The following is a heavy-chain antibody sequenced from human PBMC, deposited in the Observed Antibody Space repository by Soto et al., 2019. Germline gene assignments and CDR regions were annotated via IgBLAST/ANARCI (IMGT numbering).Heavy chain of an antibody. CDR3: ARGGGKEMATISNYFVY. CDR2: IWYDGSNK. J-gene: IGHJ4*02. Sequence: QVQLVESGGGVVQPGRSLRLSCAASGFTFSSYGMHWVRQAPGKGLEWVAVIWYDGSNKYYADSVKGRFTISRDNSKNTLYLQMNSLRAEDTAVYYCARGGGKEMATISNYFVYWGQGTLVTVSS. CDR1: GFTFSSYG. V-gene: IGHV3-33*01. D-gene: IGHD5-12*01.